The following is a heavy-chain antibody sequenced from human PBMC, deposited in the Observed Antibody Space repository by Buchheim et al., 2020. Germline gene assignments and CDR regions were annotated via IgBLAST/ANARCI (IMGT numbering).Heavy chain of an antibody. V-gene: IGHV4-34*01. CDR1: GGSFSGYY. J-gene: IGHJ4*02. D-gene: IGHD3-3*01. Sequence: QVQLQQWGAGLLKPSETLSLTCAVYGGSFSGYYWSWIRQPPGKGLEWIGEITHSGSTNYNPSIKSRVTISVDTSQNQFSLKLSSVTAADTAVYYCAIGYYDFWSGPRDYLGQGTL. CDR2: ITHSGST. CDR3: AIGYYDFWSGPRDY.